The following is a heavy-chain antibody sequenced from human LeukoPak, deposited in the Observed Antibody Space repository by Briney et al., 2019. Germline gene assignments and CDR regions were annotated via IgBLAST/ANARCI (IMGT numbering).Heavy chain of an antibody. J-gene: IGHJ5*02. CDR2: INHSGSA. CDR3: ASRLTHIAAAGTSWFDP. V-gene: IGHV4-34*01. Sequence: SETLSLTCAVYGGSFSGYYWSWIRQPPGKGLEWIGEINHSGSANYNPSLKSRVTISVDTSKNQFSLKLSSVTAADTAVYYCASRLTHIAAAGTSWFDPWGQGTLVTVSS. D-gene: IGHD6-13*01. CDR1: GGSFSGYY.